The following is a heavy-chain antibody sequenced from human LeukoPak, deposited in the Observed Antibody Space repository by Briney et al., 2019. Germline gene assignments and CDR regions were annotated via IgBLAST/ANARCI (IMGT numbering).Heavy chain of an antibody. CDR2: INHSGST. CDR3: ARVRVGGQQLVRLRYYYYYMDV. V-gene: IGHV4-34*01. D-gene: IGHD6-13*01. CDR1: GGSFSGYY. J-gene: IGHJ6*03. Sequence: SETLSLTCAVYGGSFSGYYWSWIRQPPGKGLEWIGEINHSGSTNYNPSLKSRVTISVDTSKNQCSLKRSSVTAADTAVYYCARVRVGGQQLVRLRYYYYYMDVWGKGTTVTVSS.